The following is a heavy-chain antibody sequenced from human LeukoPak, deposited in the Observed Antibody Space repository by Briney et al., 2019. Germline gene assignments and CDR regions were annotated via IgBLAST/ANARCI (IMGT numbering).Heavy chain of an antibody. CDR2: IKQDGSEK. Sequence: GGSLRLSCAASGFTFSSYWMSWVRQAPGKGLEWVANIKQDGSEKYYVDSVKCRFTISRDNAKNSLYLQMNSLRAEDTAVYYCARDSRWELHAFDIWGQGTMVTVSS. CDR1: GFTFSSYW. V-gene: IGHV3-7*01. D-gene: IGHD1-26*01. CDR3: ARDSRWELHAFDI. J-gene: IGHJ3*02.